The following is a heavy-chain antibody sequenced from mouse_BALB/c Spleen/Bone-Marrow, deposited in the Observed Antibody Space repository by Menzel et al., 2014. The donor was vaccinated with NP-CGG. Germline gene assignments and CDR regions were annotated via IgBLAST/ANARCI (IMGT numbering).Heavy chain of an antibody. D-gene: IGHD2-1*01. J-gene: IGHJ3*01. Sequence: QVQLQQPGPELVRPGVSVKISCKGSGYIFTDYAMHWVKQSHAKSLEWIGVISTYSGNTNYNQKFKGKATMTVDKSSSTAYMELARLTSEDSAIYYCASPIYYGNYEGFAYWGQGTLVTVSA. V-gene: IGHV1-67*01. CDR2: ISTYSGNT. CDR1: GYIFTDYA. CDR3: ASPIYYGNYEGFAY.